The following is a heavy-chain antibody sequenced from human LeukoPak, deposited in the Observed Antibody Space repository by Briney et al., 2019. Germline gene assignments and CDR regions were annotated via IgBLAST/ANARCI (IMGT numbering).Heavy chain of an antibody. Sequence: PSQTLSLTCTVSGGSISSGDYYWSWIRQPPGKGLEWIGYIYYSGSTNYNPSLKSRVTISVDTSKNQFSLKLSSVTAADTAVYYCARSPRGPLWFGELIWGQGTMVTVSS. CDR3: ARSPRGPLWFGELI. CDR2: IYYSGST. D-gene: IGHD3-10*01. CDR1: GGSISSGDYY. V-gene: IGHV4-61*08. J-gene: IGHJ3*02.